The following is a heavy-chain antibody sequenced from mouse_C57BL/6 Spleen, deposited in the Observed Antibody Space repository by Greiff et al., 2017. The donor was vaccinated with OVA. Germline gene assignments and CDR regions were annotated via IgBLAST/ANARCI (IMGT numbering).Heavy chain of an antibody. CDR1: GYTFTDYY. J-gene: IGHJ4*01. D-gene: IGHD2-3*01. CDR2: INPYNGGT. CDR3: ARWLLLVYYAMDY. Sequence: VQLQQSGPVLVKPGASVKMSCKASGYTFTDYYMNWVKQSHGKSLEWIGVINPYNGGTSYNQKFKGKATLTVDKSSSTAYMELNSLTSEDSAVYYCARWLLLVYYAMDYWGQGTSVTVSS. V-gene: IGHV1-19*01.